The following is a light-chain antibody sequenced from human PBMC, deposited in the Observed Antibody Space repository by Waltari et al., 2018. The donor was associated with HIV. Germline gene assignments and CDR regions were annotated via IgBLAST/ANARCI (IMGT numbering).Light chain of an antibody. Sequence: YELTQPLSVSVALGLTAKITCGGHNIGTKDVHWYQKRPGQAPVLVMFKDSNRPSGIPERFSGSKSRNTAALTISGVQVEDEADYFCQVWDNNVVFGGGTKLTVL. CDR3: QVWDNNVV. V-gene: IGLV3-9*01. J-gene: IGLJ3*02. CDR1: NIGTKD. CDR2: KDS.